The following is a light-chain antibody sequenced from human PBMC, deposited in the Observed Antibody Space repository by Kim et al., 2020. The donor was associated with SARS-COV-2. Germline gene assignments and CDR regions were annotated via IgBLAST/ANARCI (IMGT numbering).Light chain of an antibody. Sequence: ERKVRHTCQEDSLRTHYASWNQQRPGQAPVLVIYAKHNRPSGVPDRFSGSSSGDTASLTITGAQAEDEADYYCNSRDSDDNHRLFGGGTQLTVL. CDR3: NSRDSDDNHRL. CDR1: SLRTHY. V-gene: IGLV3-19*01. J-gene: IGLJ2*01. CDR2: AKH.